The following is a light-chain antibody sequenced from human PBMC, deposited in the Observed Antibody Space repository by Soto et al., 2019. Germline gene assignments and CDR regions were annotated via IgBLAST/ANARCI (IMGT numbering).Light chain of an antibody. CDR1: SNDVGSYDL. CDR3: SSYAYSSTLV. J-gene: IGLJ3*02. V-gene: IGLV2-23*02. CDR2: EVS. Sequence: QSVLTQPASVSGSPGQSITISCTGTSNDVGSYDLVSWYQQHPDKPPRLIIYEVSQRPSGVSDRFSGSKSGNTASLTISGLQADDGADYYCSSYAYSSTLVFGGGTKVTVL.